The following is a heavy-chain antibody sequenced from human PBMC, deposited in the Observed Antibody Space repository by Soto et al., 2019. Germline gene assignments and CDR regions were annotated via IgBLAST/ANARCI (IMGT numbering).Heavy chain of an antibody. D-gene: IGHD1-1*01. V-gene: IGHV3-23*01. CDR3: AKDRMEYNSVWDPFDI. CDR2: IGGGGDDT. J-gene: IGHJ3*02. Sequence: GSLRLSCAASRFLFSNYAMSWVRQAPGKGLEWVSGIGGGGDDTYYAKSVKGRFTISRDNSKSMLFLQMNNLRAEDTAVYYCAKDRMEYNSVWDPFDIWGRGTMVTVSS. CDR1: RFLFSNYA.